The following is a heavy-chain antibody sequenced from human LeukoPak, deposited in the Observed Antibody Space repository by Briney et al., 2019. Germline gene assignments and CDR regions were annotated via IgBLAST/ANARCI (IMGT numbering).Heavy chain of an antibody. CDR1: AFIFSGHW. CDR2: IKEDGSER. V-gene: IGHV3-7*03. CDR3: ARDALPWGAFDI. Sequence: PGGSLRLSCEGSAFIFSGHWMNWVRQTPGKGLEWVASIKEDGSERQYVDSVKGRFSISRDNTKGSLFLQLNSLRAEDTAVYYCARDALPWGAFDIWGQGTMVTVSS. D-gene: IGHD7-27*01. J-gene: IGHJ3*02.